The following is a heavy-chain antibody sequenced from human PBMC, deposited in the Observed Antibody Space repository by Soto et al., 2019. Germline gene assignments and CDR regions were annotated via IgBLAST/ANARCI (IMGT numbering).Heavy chain of an antibody. CDR2: IKQDGSEK. Sequence: PGGSLRLSCAASGFTFSSYWMSWVRQAPGKGLEWVANIKQDGSEKYYVDSVKGRFTISRDSAKNSLYLQMNSLRAEDTAVYYCARDRFVVVPAAMFGGENYYYYMDVWGKGTTVTVSS. CDR1: GFTFSSYW. D-gene: IGHD2-2*01. V-gene: IGHV3-7*01. CDR3: ARDRFVVVPAAMFGGENYYYYMDV. J-gene: IGHJ6*03.